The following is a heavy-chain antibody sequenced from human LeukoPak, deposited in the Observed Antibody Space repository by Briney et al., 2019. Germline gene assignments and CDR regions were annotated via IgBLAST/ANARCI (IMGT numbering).Heavy chain of an antibody. CDR3: ARDRGDYGSGAALDY. CDR1: GGSISSYY. V-gene: IGHV4-59*12. Sequence: PSETLSLTCTVSGGSISSYYWSWIRQPPGKGLEWIGYIYYSGTTYYNPSLKSRVTISVDTSKNQFSLKLSSVTAADTAVYYCARDRGDYGSGAALDYWGQGTLVTVSS. CDR2: IYYSGTT. D-gene: IGHD3-10*01. J-gene: IGHJ4*02.